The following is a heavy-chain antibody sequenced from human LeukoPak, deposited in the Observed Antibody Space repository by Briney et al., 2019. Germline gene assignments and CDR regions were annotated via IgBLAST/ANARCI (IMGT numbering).Heavy chain of an antibody. CDR3: ARDHKGAAAAFLPEDY. V-gene: IGHV3-33*01. CDR1: GFTFSSYG. Sequence: SGGSLRLSCAASGFTFSSYGMHWVRQAPGKGLEWVAVIWYDGSNKYYADSVKGRFTISRDNSKNTLYLQMNSLRAEDTAVYYCARDHKGAAAAFLPEDYWGQGTLVTVS. D-gene: IGHD6-13*01. J-gene: IGHJ4*02. CDR2: IWYDGSNK.